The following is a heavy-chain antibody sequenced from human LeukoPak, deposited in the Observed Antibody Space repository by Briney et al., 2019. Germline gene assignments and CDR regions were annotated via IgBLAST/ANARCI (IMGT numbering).Heavy chain of an antibody. CDR2: ISYDGSNK. J-gene: IGHJ4*02. V-gene: IGHV3-30-3*01. CDR1: GFTFSSYA. Sequence: AGGSLRLSCAASGFTFSSYAMHWVRQAPGKGLEWVAVISYDGSNKYYADSVKGRFTISRDNSKNTLYLQMNSLRAEDTAVYYCARDGYGDLAHSGYEPPFDYWGQGTLVTVSS. D-gene: IGHD3-22*01. CDR3: ARDGYGDLAHSGYEPPFDY.